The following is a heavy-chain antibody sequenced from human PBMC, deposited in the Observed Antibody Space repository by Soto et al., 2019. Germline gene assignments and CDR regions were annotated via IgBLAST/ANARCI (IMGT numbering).Heavy chain of an antibody. CDR3: ARGGAWTTEGLGY. D-gene: IGHD4-17*01. V-gene: IGHV3-30-3*01. J-gene: IGHJ4*02. Sequence: GGSLRLSCAASGFTFSSFAMHWVRQAPGKGLEWLAVISSDVVNYYYAESVKGRFTISRDNSKNTLYLQMNSLRNEDTAVYYCARGGAWTTEGLGYWGQGTLVTVSS. CDR1: GFTFSSFA. CDR2: ISSDVVNY.